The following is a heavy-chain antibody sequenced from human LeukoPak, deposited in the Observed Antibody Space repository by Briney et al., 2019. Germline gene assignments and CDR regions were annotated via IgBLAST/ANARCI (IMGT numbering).Heavy chain of an antibody. D-gene: IGHD3-3*01. Sequence: SGGSLRLSCAASGFTVSSNYMSWGRQARGKGLEWVSVIYSGGSTYYADSVKGRFTISRDNSKNTLYLQMNSLRAEETAVYYCASRWGSITIFAWAAAFDSWGQATMATAPS. J-gene: IGHJ3*02. CDR2: IYSGGST. CDR1: GFTVSSNY. CDR3: ASRWGSITIFAWAAAFDS. V-gene: IGHV3-53*01.